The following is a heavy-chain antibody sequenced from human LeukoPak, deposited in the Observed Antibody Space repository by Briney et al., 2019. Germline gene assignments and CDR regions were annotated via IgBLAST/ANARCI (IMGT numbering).Heavy chain of an antibody. CDR2: ISYDGSNK. CDR1: GFAFSSYA. Sequence: PGGSLRLSCAASGFAFSSYAMRWVRQAPGKGLEWVAVISYDGSNKYYADSVKGRFTISRDNSKNTLYLQMNSLRAEDTAVYYCAKDLSRGQRDGYIYDAFDIWGQGTMVTVSS. D-gene: IGHD5-24*01. J-gene: IGHJ3*02. V-gene: IGHV3-30*18. CDR3: AKDLSRGQRDGYIYDAFDI.